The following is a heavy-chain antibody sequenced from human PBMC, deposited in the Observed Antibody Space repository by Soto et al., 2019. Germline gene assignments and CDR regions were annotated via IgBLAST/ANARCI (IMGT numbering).Heavy chain of an antibody. V-gene: IGHV4-4*02. CDR2: IYHSGST. CDR3: ARDNARAAGMMTNGFDP. Sequence: SETLSLTCAVSGGSISSSNWWSWVRQPPGKGLEWIGEIYHSGSTNYNPSLKSRVTISVDKSKNQFSLKLSSVTAADTAVYYCARDNARAAGMMTNGFDPWGQGTLVTVSS. CDR1: GGSISSSNW. D-gene: IGHD6-13*01. J-gene: IGHJ5*02.